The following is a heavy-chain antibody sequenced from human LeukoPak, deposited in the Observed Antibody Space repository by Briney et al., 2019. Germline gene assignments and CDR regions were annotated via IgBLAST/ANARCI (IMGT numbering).Heavy chain of an antibody. J-gene: IGHJ3*01. V-gene: IGHV4-4*07. D-gene: IGHD3-22*01. CDR3: ARELRYDNSDSGAF. CDR1: GASVSSYY. CDR2: IDASGST. Sequence: SETLSLTCTVSGASVSSYYWIWIRQPAGRGLEWIGRIDASGSTNYNPSLKSRVTMSVDSSKNQFSLKLTSVTAADTALYYCARELRYDNSDSGAFWGQGTVVTVSS.